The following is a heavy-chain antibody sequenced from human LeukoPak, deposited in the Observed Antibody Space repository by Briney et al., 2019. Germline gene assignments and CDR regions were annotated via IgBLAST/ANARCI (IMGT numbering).Heavy chain of an antibody. D-gene: IGHD6-6*01. CDR1: GFTFSSYS. V-gene: IGHV3-21*01. J-gene: IGHJ6*03. Sequence: PGGSLRLSCAASGFTFSSYSMNWVRQAPGKGLEWVSSISSSSSYIYYADSVKGRFTISRDNAKNSLYLQMNSLRAEDTAVYYCARGSSSSYSMDVWGKGTTVTVSS. CDR2: ISSSSSYI. CDR3: ARGSSSSYSMDV.